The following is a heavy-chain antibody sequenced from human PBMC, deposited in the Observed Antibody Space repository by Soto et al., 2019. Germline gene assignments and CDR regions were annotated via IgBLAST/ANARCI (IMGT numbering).Heavy chain of an antibody. CDR3: AVAYWVHHFYYGMDV. J-gene: IGHJ6*02. CDR2: INQSGST. V-gene: IGHV4-34*01. D-gene: IGHD2-8*02. Sequence: SETLSLSCAVYGGSFSGYYWSWLRQPPGKGLEWIGEINQSGSTNYKSSLKSRVTISVXXXXXXVXLXLXXXTAAXTAVYYCAVAYWVHHFYYGMDVWGQGTSDT. CDR1: GGSFSGYY.